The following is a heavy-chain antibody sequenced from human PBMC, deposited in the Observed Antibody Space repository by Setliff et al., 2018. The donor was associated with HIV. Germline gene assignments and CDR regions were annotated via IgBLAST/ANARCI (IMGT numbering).Heavy chain of an antibody. CDR3: ARDSPLSHFDY. Sequence: GSLRLSCAASGFTFSSYSMNWVRQAPGRGLEWVAVIWKDGSKIYYADSVKGRFTISRDNSKNTLNLQMNSLRAEDTAVYYCARDSPLSHFDYWGQGILVTVSS. V-gene: IGHV3-33*08. J-gene: IGHJ4*02. CDR1: GFTFSSYS. CDR2: IWKDGSKI.